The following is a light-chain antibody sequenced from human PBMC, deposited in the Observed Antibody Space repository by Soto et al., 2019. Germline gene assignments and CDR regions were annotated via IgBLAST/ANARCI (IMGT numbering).Light chain of an antibody. CDR1: GGL. Sequence: ALTQPASVSWSPGQSITIYSTGTGGLVSWYQQHPRKVPKLSIYDDTKRPSGVSSRCSGSKSGNTASLTISGLQTEDEADYSCCLYVGGRTYVFGTGTKGTVL. J-gene: IGLJ1*01. V-gene: IGLV2-23*01. CDR2: DDT. CDR3: CLYVGGRTYV.